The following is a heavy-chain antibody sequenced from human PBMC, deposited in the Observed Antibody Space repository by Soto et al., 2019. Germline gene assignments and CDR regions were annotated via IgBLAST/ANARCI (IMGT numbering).Heavy chain of an antibody. J-gene: IGHJ4*02. CDR3: ARLGVQEIVP. CDR1: GGSIASSPYY. CDR2: IYYSGVT. D-gene: IGHD1-26*01. Sequence: PSETLSLTCTVSGGSIASSPYYWGWIRQSPGKGLEWIESIYYSGVTHYNPSLKSRVTVSVDTSKNQFSLKLSSVTAADTAVYYSARLGVQEIVPGGQGTLVTVSS. V-gene: IGHV4-39*01.